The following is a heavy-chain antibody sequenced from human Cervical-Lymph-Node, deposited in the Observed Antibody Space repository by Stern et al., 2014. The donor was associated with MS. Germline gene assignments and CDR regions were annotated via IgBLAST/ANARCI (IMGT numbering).Heavy chain of an antibody. CDR1: GFTFSNYG. D-gene: IGHD6-13*01. J-gene: IGHJ2*01. CDR2: ISYDGSNK. V-gene: IGHV3-30*18. CDR3: AKEYVSSWYPYWFFDL. Sequence: VQLVESGGGVVQPGRSLRLSCAASGFTFSNYGMHWVRQAPGKGLAWVTVISYDGSNKYYADSVKGRFTISRDNSKNTVYLQMNSLRAEDTAVYYCAKEYVSSWYPYWFFDLWGRGTLVTVSS.